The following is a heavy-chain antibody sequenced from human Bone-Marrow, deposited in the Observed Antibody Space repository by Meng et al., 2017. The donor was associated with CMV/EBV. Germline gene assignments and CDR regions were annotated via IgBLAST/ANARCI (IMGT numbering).Heavy chain of an antibody. D-gene: IGHD3-3*01. Sequence: GESLKISCAASGFTFSRYWMHWVRQAPGKGLVWVSRINSDVSSTSYADSVKGRFTISRDNAKNTLYLQMNRLRTEDTAVYYCAKDHSPSTNYDFWSGYYRDNWSDPWGQGTLVTVSS. CDR3: AKDHSPSTNYDFWSGYYRDNWSDP. V-gene: IGHV3-74*01. J-gene: IGHJ5*02. CDR2: INSDVSST. CDR1: GFTFSRYW.